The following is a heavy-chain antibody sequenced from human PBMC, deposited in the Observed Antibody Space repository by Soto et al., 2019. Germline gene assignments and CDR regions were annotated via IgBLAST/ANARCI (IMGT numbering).Heavy chain of an antibody. CDR3: VRDGPKTLRDWLEP. CDR2: IYATGTT. Sequence: PPPTRSLTCTISGASIRGFYLSWIRTTAGKGLEWIGRIYATGTTDYNPSLKSRVMMSVDTSKKQFSLKLRSVTAADAAVYYCVRDGPKTLRDWLEPWGQGISVSVSS. CDR1: GASIRGFY. V-gene: IGHV4-4*07. D-gene: IGHD3-16*01. J-gene: IGHJ5*02.